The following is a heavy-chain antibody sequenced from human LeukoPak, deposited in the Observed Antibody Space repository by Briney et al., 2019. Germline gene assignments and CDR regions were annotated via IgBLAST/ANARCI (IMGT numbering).Heavy chain of an antibody. Sequence: SETLSLTCAVYGGSFSGYYWSWIRQPPGKGLEWIGEINHSGSTNYNPSLKSRVTISVDTSKNQFYLRLTSVTAADSAMYYCARESSSSPDYWGQGTLVTVSS. J-gene: IGHJ4*02. CDR2: INHSGST. V-gene: IGHV4-34*01. D-gene: IGHD6-6*01. CDR1: GGSFSGYY. CDR3: ARESSSSPDY.